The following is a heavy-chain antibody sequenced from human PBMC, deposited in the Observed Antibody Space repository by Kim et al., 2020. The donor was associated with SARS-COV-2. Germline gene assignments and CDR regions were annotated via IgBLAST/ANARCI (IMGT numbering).Heavy chain of an antibody. V-gene: IGHV1-3*01. CDR2: NT. D-gene: IGHD6-19*01. CDR3: ARGAVAGSFDY. Sequence: NTRYSQKFQARVSITRDTSATTAYLELSGLRSEDTAVYCCARGAVAGSFDYWGQGTLVTVSS. J-gene: IGHJ4*02.